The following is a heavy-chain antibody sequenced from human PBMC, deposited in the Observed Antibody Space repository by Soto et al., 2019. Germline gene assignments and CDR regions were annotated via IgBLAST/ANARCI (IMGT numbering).Heavy chain of an antibody. Sequence: SETLSLTCTVSGDSISSYYWSWVRQPPGKGLEWIGYIYYSGSTSYAQKFQGRVTMTRDTSTSTVYMELSSLRSEDTAVYYCAREDDFWSGYYKSFDYWGQGTLVTVSS. D-gene: IGHD3-3*01. J-gene: IGHJ4*02. V-gene: IGHV4-59*01. CDR2: IYYSGST. CDR3: AREDDFWSGYYKSFDY. CDR1: GDSISSYY.